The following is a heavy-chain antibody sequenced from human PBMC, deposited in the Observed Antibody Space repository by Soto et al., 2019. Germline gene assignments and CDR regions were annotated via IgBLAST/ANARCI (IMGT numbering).Heavy chain of an antibody. D-gene: IGHD6-6*01. J-gene: IGHJ5*02. CDR3: ARSVPWFAP. V-gene: IGHV1-18*01. CDR1: GYKFTSST. CDR2: ISANNGNT. Sequence: QVQLVHSGAEVKKPGASVNFSCKASGYKFTSSTISWVRQAPGQGLEWMGWISANNGNTDFAQKFQSRVTMTTDTSTNTAYMELRSLRSDDTAMYYCARSVPWFAPWGQGNLVIVSS.